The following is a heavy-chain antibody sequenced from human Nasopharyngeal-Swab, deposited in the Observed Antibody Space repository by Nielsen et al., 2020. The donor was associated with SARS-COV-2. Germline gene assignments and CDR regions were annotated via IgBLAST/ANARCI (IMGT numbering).Heavy chain of an antibody. D-gene: IGHD6-13*01. CDR2: INHSGST. CDR1: GGSFSGYY. J-gene: IGHJ4*02. Sequence: SETLSLTCAVYGGSFSGYYWSWIRQPPGKGLEWIGEINHSGSTNYNPSLKSRVTISVEPSKNQFSLKLSSVTAADTAVYYCARWGNSSSWYYFDYWGQGTLVTVSS. V-gene: IGHV4-34*01. CDR3: ARWGNSSSWYYFDY.